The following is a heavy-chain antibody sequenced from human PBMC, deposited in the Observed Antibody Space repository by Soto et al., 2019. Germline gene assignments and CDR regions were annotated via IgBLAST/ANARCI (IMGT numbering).Heavy chain of an antibody. J-gene: IGHJ4*02. CDR3: ARVIITIFGVGGVVDY. V-gene: IGHV4-30-2*01. CDR1: GGSISSGGYS. Sequence: QLQLQESGSGLVKPSQTLSLTCAVSGGSISSGGYSWSWIRQPPGKGLEWIGYIYHSGSTYYNPSLKRRVTISVDRSKNQFSLKLSSVTAADTAMYYCARVIITIFGVGGVVDYWGQGTLVTVSS. D-gene: IGHD3-3*01. CDR2: IYHSGST.